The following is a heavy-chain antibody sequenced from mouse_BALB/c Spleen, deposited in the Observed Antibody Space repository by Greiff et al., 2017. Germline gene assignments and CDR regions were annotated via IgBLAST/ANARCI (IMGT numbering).Heavy chain of an antibody. J-gene: IGHJ4*01. CDR2: IDPANGNT. V-gene: IGHV14-3*02. Sequence: EVHLVESGAELVKPGASVKLSCTASGFNIKDTYMHWVKQRPEQGLEWIGRIDPANGNTKYDPKFQGKATITADTSSNTAYLQLSSLTSEDTAVYYCARGGITPGAMDYWGQGTSVTVSS. D-gene: IGHD1-1*01. CDR1: GFNIKDTY. CDR3: ARGGITPGAMDY.